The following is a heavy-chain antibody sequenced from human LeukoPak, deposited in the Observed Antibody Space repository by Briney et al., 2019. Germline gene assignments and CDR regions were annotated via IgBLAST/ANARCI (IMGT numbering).Heavy chain of an antibody. CDR1: GFAVSSNY. CDR2: VLRGATT. Sequence: PGGSLRLSCAVSGFAVSSNYMARVRQTPGKGLEWVSVVLRGATTYYADSVKGRFTISTDNSKNMLYLQMKSLRADDSAVYYCARDGQASGTWFDFWGQGTPVTVSS. J-gene: IGHJ4*02. V-gene: IGHV3-66*01. CDR3: ARDGQASGTWFDF. D-gene: IGHD6-25*01.